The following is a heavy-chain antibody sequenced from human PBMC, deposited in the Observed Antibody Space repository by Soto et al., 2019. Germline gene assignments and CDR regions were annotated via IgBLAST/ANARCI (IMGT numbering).Heavy chain of an antibody. D-gene: IGHD3-22*01. CDR1: GGSISSGDYY. Sequence: SETLSLTCTVSGGSISSGDYYWSWIRQPPGKGLEWIGYIYYSGSTYYNPSLKSRVTISVDTSKNQFSLKLSSVTAADTAVYYCARSTYYYDSSGYYPDYWGQGTLVTVSS. J-gene: IGHJ4*02. CDR2: IYYSGST. V-gene: IGHV4-30-4*01. CDR3: ARSTYYYDSSGYYPDY.